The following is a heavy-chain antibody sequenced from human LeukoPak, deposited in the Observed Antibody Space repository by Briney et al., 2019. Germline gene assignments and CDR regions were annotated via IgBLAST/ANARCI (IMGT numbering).Heavy chain of an antibody. V-gene: IGHV3-11*01. CDR2: ISSSGSTI. CDR3: AKYSGSYYYPPNWDS. J-gene: IGHJ4*02. Sequence: GGSLRLSCAASGFTFSDYYMSWIRQAPGKGLEWVSYISSSGSTIYYADSVKGRFTISRDNAKNSLYLQMNSLRAEDTAVYFCAKYSGSYYYPPNWDSWGQGTLVTVSS. CDR1: GFTFSDYY. D-gene: IGHD1-26*01.